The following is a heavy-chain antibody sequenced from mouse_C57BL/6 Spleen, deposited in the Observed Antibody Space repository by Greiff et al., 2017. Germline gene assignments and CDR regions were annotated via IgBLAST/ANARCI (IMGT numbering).Heavy chain of an antibody. D-gene: IGHD2-13*01. V-gene: IGHV1-55*01. CDR3: ARSMVTIEAWFAY. Sequence: QVQLQQPGAELVKPGASVKMSCKASGYTFTSYWITWVKQRPGQGLEWIGDIYPGSGSTNYNEKFKSKATLTVDTSSSTASMQVCSLTSEDSAVYYGARSMVTIEAWFAYWGQGTLVTVSA. CDR1: GYTFTSYW. CDR2: IYPGSGST. J-gene: IGHJ3*01.